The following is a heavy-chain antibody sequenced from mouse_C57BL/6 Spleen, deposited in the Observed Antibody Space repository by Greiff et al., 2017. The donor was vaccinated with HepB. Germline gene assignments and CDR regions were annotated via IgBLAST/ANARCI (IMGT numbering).Heavy chain of an antibody. CDR2: INPNNGGT. Sequence: EVKLMESGPELVKPGASVKIPCKASGYTFTDYNMDWVKQSHGKSLEWIGDINPNNGGTIYNQKFKGKATLTVDKSSSTAYMEIRSLTSEDTAVYYCARSLDCDGGNYFDYWGQGTTLTVSS. CDR3: ARSLDCDGGNYFDY. V-gene: IGHV1-18*01. CDR1: GYTFTDYN. D-gene: IGHD1-1*01. J-gene: IGHJ2*01.